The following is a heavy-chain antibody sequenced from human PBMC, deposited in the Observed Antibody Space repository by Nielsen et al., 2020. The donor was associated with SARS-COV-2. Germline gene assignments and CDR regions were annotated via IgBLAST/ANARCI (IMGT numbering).Heavy chain of an antibody. Sequence: ASVKVSCKASGYTFTSYYMHWVRQAPGQGLEWMGRINPNSGGTNYAQKFQGRVTMTRDTSISTAYMELSRLRSDDTAVYYCARAVAAAGIIEYFQHWGQGTLVTVSS. CDR3: ARAVAAAGIIEYFQH. J-gene: IGHJ1*01. V-gene: IGHV1-2*06. CDR2: INPNSGGT. D-gene: IGHD6-13*01. CDR1: GYTFTSYY.